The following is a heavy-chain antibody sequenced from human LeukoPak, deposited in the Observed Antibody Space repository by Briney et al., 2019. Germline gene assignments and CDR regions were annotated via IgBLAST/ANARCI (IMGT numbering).Heavy chain of an antibody. D-gene: IGHD3-10*01. Sequence: TGGSLRLSCAASGXTFSNAWMSWVHQAPGKGLEWVGRIKSKTDGGTTDYAAPVKGRFTISRDDSKNTLYLQMNSLKTEDTAVYYCTTCSMVRAEPSWGQGTLVTVSS. J-gene: IGHJ5*02. CDR1: GXTFSNAW. CDR2: IKSKTDGGTT. CDR3: TTCSMVRAEPS. V-gene: IGHV3-15*01.